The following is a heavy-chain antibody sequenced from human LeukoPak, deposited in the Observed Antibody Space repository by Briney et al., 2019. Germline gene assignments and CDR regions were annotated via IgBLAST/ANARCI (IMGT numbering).Heavy chain of an antibody. V-gene: IGHV3-48*03. D-gene: IGHD5-18*01. CDR1: GFTFSSYE. J-gene: IGHJ3*02. CDR2: ISSSGSTI. Sequence: PGGSLRLSCAASGFTFSSYEMNWVRQAPGKGLEWVSYISSSGSTIYYADSVKGRFTISRDSAKNSLYLQMNSLRAEDTAVYYCARASGGYSYEDAFDIWGQGTMVTVSS. CDR3: ARASGGYSYEDAFDI.